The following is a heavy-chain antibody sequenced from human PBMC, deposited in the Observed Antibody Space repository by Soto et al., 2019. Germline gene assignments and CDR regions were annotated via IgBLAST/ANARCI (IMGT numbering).Heavy chain of an antibody. CDR2: INYSGST. D-gene: IGHD3-22*01. CDR3: ARVYYYDSSGYCDH. V-gene: IGHV4-61*08. CDR1: GGSVSNGGYY. J-gene: IGHJ4*02. Sequence: SQTMRGTWTVAGGSVSNGGYYWSWIRKPAGKGLQWIGYINYSGSTKYNPSLKSRVTISVDTSKNQFSLKLSSVTAADTAVYYCARVYYYDSSGYCDHWGQGTLVTGSS.